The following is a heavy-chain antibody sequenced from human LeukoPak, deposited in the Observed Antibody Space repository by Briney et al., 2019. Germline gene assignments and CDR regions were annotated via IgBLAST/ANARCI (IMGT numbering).Heavy chain of an antibody. Sequence: GGSLRLSCAASGFTFSSYGMHWVRQAPGKGLEWVAVIWYDGSNKYYADSVKGRFTISRDNSKDTLYLQMNSLRAEDTAVYYCARTYIDDYYYYGMDVWGQGTTVTVSS. CDR2: IWYDGSNK. J-gene: IGHJ6*02. CDR1: GFTFSSYG. V-gene: IGHV3-33*01. CDR3: ARTYIDDYYYYGMDV. D-gene: IGHD5-12*01.